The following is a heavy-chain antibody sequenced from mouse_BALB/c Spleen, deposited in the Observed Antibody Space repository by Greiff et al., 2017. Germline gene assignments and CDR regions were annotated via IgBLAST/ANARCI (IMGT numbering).Heavy chain of an antibody. CDR1: GYSFTSYW. D-gene: IGHD1-1*01. Sequence: QVQLQQSGPQLVRPGASVKISCKASGYSFTSYWMHWVKQRPGQGLEWIGMIDPSDSETRLNQKFKDKATLTVDKSSSTAYMQLSSPTSEDSAVYYCARSLRTSSYYAMDYWGQGTSVTVSS. J-gene: IGHJ4*01. V-gene: IGHV1-74*01. CDR2: IDPSDSET. CDR3: ARSLRTSSYYAMDY.